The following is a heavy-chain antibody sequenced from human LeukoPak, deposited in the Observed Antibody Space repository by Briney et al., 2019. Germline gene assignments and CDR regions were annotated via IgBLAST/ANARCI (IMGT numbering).Heavy chain of an antibody. CDR2: ISSSSSYE. CDR1: GFTFSDYY. Sequence: GGSLRLSCAASGFTFSDYYMSWIRQAPGKGLEWVSYISSSSSYERYADSVKGRFTISRDNAKNSLYLKMNSLRAEDTAVYYCARSGSLPQIDYWGQGTLVTVSS. J-gene: IGHJ4*02. CDR3: ARSGSLPQIDY. V-gene: IGHV3-11*03. D-gene: IGHD3-10*01.